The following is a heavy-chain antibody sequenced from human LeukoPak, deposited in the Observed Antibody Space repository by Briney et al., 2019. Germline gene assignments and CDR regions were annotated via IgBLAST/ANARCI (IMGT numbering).Heavy chain of an antibody. J-gene: IGHJ4*02. Sequence: GGSLRLSCAASGFTFSTYWMHWVRQAPGKGLVWVSRINNDGSSTAYAGSVEGRFTISRDNAKNTLFLQINSLRAEDTAVYYCARDRGYGFVTNSYDYWGLGTLVTVSS. CDR3: ARDRGYGFVTNSYDY. V-gene: IGHV3-74*01. D-gene: IGHD3-10*01. CDR1: GFTFSTYW. CDR2: INNDGSST.